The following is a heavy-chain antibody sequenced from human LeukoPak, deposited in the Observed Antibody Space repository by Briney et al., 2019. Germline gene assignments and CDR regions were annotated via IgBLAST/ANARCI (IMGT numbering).Heavy chain of an antibody. CDR3: ARGGILTGYYDY. Sequence: SETLSLTCAVYGGSFSGYYWSWIRQPPGKGLEWIGYIYYSGSTNYNPSLKSRVTISVDTSKNQFSLKLSSVTAADTAVYYCARGGILTGYYDYWGQGTLVTVSS. V-gene: IGHV4-59*01. CDR1: GGSFSGYY. D-gene: IGHD3-9*01. CDR2: IYYSGST. J-gene: IGHJ4*02.